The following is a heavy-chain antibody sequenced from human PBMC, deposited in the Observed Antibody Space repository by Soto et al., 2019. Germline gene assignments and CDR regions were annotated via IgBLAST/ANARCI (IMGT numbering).Heavy chain of an antibody. D-gene: IGHD3-16*01. CDR1: GFTFNRYG. Sequence: QVQLMESGGGLVQPGGSLRVSCAVSGFTFNRYGMHWVRQAPGKGLEWVGVISNDGNKIYYGDSVRGRFTISRDNSRNTLYLQMTRLRSEDTAIYFCTKDPQEAISPLGAFFDYWGQGTLVTVAS. CDR3: TKDPQEAISPLGAFFDY. CDR2: ISNDGNKI. J-gene: IGHJ4*02. V-gene: IGHV3-30*18.